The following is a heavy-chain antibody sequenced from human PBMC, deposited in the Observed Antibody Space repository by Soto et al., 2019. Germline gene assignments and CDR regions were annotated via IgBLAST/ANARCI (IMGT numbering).Heavy chain of an antibody. J-gene: IGHJ4*02. CDR1: GGSISSGGYY. D-gene: IGHD3-22*01. V-gene: IGHV4-31*03. Sequence: QVQLQESGPGLVKPSQTLSLTCTVSGGSISSGGYYWSWIRQHPGKGLEWIGYIYYSGSTYYNPSLKSRVTISVDTSKNQFALKLSSVTAADTAVYYCARCSPYYYDSSGYFDYWGQGTLVTVSS. CDR2: IYYSGST. CDR3: ARCSPYYYDSSGYFDY.